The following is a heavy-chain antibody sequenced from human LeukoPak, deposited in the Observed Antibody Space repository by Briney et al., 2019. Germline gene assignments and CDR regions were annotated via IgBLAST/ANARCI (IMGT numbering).Heavy chain of an antibody. V-gene: IGHV4-34*01. Sequence: SETLSLTCAVYGGSFSGYYWSWIRQPPGKGLEWIGEINHSGSTNYNPSLKSRVTISVDTSKNQFSLKLSSVTAADTAVYYCARGGRLPLGVAFDIWGQGTMVTVSS. J-gene: IGHJ3*02. D-gene: IGHD2-15*01. CDR2: INHSGST. CDR3: ARGGRLPLGVAFDI. CDR1: GGSFSGYY.